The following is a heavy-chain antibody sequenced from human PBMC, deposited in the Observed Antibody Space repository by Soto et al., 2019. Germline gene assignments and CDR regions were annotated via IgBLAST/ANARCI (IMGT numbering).Heavy chain of an antibody. V-gene: IGHV1-3*01. Sequence: ASVKVSCKASGYTFSNYAMHWVRQAPGQRPEWMGWINPGNGNTKYSQKFQTGVTFTRDTSASTAYMDLSNLRSEDTAVNYCARWVGSDAFDIWG. CDR3: ARWVGSDAFDI. CDR2: INPGNGNT. D-gene: IGHD1-26*01. CDR1: GYTFSNYA. J-gene: IGHJ3*02.